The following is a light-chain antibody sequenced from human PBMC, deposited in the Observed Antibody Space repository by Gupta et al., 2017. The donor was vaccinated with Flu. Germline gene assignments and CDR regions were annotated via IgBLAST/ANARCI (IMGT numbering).Light chain of an antibody. CDR2: DAY. V-gene: IGKV3-11*01. CDR1: QSVGSY. Sequence: EIVLTQSPATLSLSPGERATLSCRASQSVGSYLAWYRQKPGQAPRLLIYDAYNRATGIPTRFSGSGSGTDFTLTISNLEPEDFAVYYCQQRRYWPLTFGGGTKVEI. J-gene: IGKJ4*01. CDR3: QQRRYWPLT.